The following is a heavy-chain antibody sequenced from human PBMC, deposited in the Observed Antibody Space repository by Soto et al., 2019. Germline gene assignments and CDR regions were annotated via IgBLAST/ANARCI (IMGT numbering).Heavy chain of an antibody. CDR1: GYSFTSYW. D-gene: IGHD3-3*02. CDR2: IYPGDSDT. V-gene: IGHV5-51*01. CDR3: AQSPRLPEAFAT. Sequence: GESPKISCKFSGYSFTSYWIGWVRQMPGKGLEWMGIIYPGDSDTRYSPSFQGHVTISADKSFTTAYLQWSSLKASDTAMYYCAQSPRLPEAFATWGQGTMVTVS. J-gene: IGHJ3*01.